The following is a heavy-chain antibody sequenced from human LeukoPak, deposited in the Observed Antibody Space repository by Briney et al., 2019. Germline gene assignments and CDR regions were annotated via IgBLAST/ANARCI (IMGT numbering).Heavy chain of an antibody. V-gene: IGHV3-7*01. D-gene: IGHD2-15*01. J-gene: IGHJ4*02. CDR1: GFSFSDFW. Sequence: RSGGSLLLSCAASGFSFSDFWMSWVRPAPGKGLEGVANIRHDGNAKNYVPSVRGRFTISRDNAKNSLYLQMNSLTVEDTAVYYCATSHDSAGNDWGQGTLVTVSS. CDR3: ATSHDSAGND. CDR2: IRHDGNAK.